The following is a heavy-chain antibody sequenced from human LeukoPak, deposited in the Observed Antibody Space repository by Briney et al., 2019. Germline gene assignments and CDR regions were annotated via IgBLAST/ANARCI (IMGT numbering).Heavy chain of an antibody. D-gene: IGHD3-22*01. CDR1: GFTLNNAW. Sequence: SGGSLRLSCAASGFTLNNAWMSWVRQAPGKGLEWLGRIKRETDGGTIDYAAPVKGRFTISRDDSRNTLYLQMDSLKIEDTAVYYCTTDRYYDNSELQFQHWGQGTLVTVSS. CDR3: TTDRYYDNSELQFQH. V-gene: IGHV3-15*01. CDR2: IKRETDGGTI. J-gene: IGHJ1*01.